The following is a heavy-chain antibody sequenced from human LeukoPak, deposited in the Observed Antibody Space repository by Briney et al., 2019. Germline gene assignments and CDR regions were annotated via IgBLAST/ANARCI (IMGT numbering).Heavy chain of an antibody. D-gene: IGHD2-2*01. CDR1: GFTFSSYG. J-gene: IGHJ6*03. V-gene: IGHV3-23*01. CDR2: ISGSGGST. Sequence: GGSLRLSCAASGFTFSSYGMSWVRQAPGKGLEWVSAISGSGGSTYYADSVRGRFTISRDNAKNSLYLQMNSLRAEDTAVYYCARGVVGTYYYYYMDVWGKGTTVTVSS. CDR3: ARGVVGTYYYYYMDV.